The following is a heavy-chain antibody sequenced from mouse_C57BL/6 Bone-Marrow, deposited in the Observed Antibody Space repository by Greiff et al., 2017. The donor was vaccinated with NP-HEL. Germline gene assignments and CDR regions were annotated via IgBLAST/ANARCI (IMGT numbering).Heavy chain of an antibody. J-gene: IGHJ2*01. CDR1: GYAFTNYL. CDR3: ARGVGY. V-gene: IGHV1-54*01. D-gene: IGHD1-1*01. CDR2: INPGSGGT. Sequence: VQLQQSGAELVRPGTSVKVSCKASGYAFTNYLIEWVKQRPGQGLEWIGVINPGSGGTNYTEKFKGKATLTADKSSSTAYMQLSSLTSEDSAVYFCARGVGYWGQGTTLTVSS.